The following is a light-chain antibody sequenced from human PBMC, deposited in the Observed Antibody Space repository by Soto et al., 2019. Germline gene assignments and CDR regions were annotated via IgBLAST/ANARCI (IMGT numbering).Light chain of an antibody. CDR1: SSNIGGNS. J-gene: IGLJ2*01. Sequence: QSVLTQPPSVSAAPGQKVTISCSGSSSNIGGNSVSWYQQLPGTAPKLLIYDNNKRPSGIPDRFSGSKSGTSATLDITGLQTGDEADYYCGTWDNSLSGVIFGGGTKLTVL. CDR2: DNN. CDR3: GTWDNSLSGVI. V-gene: IGLV1-51*01.